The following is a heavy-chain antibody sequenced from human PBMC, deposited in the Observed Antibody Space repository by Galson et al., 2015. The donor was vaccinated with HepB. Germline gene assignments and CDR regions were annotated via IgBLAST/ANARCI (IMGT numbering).Heavy chain of an antibody. CDR3: AKYQGDTRFRGIYPFPDY. Sequence: SLRLSCAASGFVFSDSYMTWIRQAPGKGLEWVSYISTSSTYTEYADSVKGRFTISRDNAKNSLYLQMNSLRAEDTAVYYCAKYQGDTRFRGIYPFPDYWGLGTLVTVSS. V-gene: IGHV3-11*06. J-gene: IGHJ4*02. CDR2: ISTSSTYT. CDR1: GFVFSDSY. D-gene: IGHD3-10*01.